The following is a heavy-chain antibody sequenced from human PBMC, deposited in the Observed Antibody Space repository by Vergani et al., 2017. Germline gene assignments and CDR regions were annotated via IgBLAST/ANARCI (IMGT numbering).Heavy chain of an antibody. Sequence: EVQLVESGGGLVQPGRSLRLSCTASGFTFGDYAMSWVRQAPGKGLEWVGFIRSKAYGGTTEYAASVKGRFTISREDSKSIAYLQMNSLKTEDTAVYYCTRVPYSYGYYYYYGMDVWGQGTTVTVSS. D-gene: IGHD5-18*01. CDR1: GFTFGDYA. CDR2: IRSKAYGGTT. CDR3: TRVPYSYGYYYYYGMDV. V-gene: IGHV3-49*04. J-gene: IGHJ6*02.